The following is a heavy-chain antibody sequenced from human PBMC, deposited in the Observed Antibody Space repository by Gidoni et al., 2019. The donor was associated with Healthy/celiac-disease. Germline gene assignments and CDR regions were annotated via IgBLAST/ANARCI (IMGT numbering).Heavy chain of an antibody. J-gene: IGHJ3*02. V-gene: IGHV4-59*08. Sequence: QVQLQESGPGLVTPSETLSLTCHVSGGSISSYYWSWIRQPPGKGLEWIWYIYYSESTNYKPSLKSRVTISVDTSKNQFSLKLSSVTAADTAVYYCARPILTGYYIDAFDIWGQGTMVTVSS. D-gene: IGHD3-9*01. CDR3: ARPILTGYYIDAFDI. CDR2: IYYSEST. CDR1: GGSISSYY.